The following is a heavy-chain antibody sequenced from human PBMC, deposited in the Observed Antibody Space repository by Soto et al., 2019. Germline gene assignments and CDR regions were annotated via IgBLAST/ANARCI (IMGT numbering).Heavy chain of an antibody. CDR2: ITGSGRST. V-gene: IGHV3-23*01. J-gene: IGHJ4*02. D-gene: IGHD3-9*01. Sequence: QSGGSLRLSCAASGFTFSMYAMTWVRQAPGKGLKWVSVITGSGRSTYYTDSVRGRFTISRDNSKDMVSLQMNSLRAEDTAVYYCARVRDDRGTDYWGQGTLVTVSS. CDR3: ARVRDDRGTDY. CDR1: GFTFSMYA.